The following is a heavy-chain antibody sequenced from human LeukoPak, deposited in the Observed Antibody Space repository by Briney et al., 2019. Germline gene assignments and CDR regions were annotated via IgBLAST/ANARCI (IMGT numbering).Heavy chain of an antibody. Sequence: GGSLRLSCAASGFTFTSYSMNWVRQAPGKGLEWVSTISGGGRTYYADSVKGRFTISRDNSKNTLYLQVNSLRAEDTAVYYCAKGGKWDVTPFDYWGQGTLVTVSS. CDR1: GFTFTSYS. CDR2: ISGGGRT. CDR3: AKGGKWDVTPFDY. V-gene: IGHV3-23*01. J-gene: IGHJ4*02. D-gene: IGHD1-26*01.